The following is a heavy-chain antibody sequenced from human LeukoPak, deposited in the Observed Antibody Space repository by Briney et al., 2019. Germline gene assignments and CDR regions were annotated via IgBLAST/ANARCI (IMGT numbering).Heavy chain of an antibody. CDR2: IYPGDFDT. CDR3: ARSNTVLYFQH. J-gene: IGHJ1*01. V-gene: IGHV5-51*01. D-gene: IGHD4-11*01. CDR1: GYNFTTYW. Sequence: GESLKISCKASGYNFTTYWIGWVRQMPGKGLEWMGIIYPGDFDTRYSPSFQGQVTISADKSISTAYLQWSSLKASDTAMYYCARSNTVLYFQHWGQGTLVTVSS.